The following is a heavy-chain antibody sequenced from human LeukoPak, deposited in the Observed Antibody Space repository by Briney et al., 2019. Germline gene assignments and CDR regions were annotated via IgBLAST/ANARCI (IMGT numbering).Heavy chain of an antibody. V-gene: IGHV1-69*04. CDR1: GGTFSSYA. CDR2: IIPILGIA. D-gene: IGHD2/OR15-2a*01. CDR3: ASDYLNRDAFDI. J-gene: IGHJ3*02. Sequence: SVTVSRKASGGTFSSYAISWVRQAPGQGLEWMGRIIPILGIANYAQKFQGRVTITADKSTSTAYMELSSLRSEDTAVYYCASDYLNRDAFDIWGQGTMVTVSS.